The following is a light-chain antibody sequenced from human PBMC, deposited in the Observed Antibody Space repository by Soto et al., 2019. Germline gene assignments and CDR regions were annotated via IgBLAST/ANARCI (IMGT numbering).Light chain of an antibody. J-gene: IGKJ1*01. CDR1: QSISNY. Sequence: DIQLSQSPSSLSASVGDRVTITCRASQSISNYVNWYQQKPGKAPNLLIYTASSLQSGVPSRFSGSGSGTDFTLTISGLQPDDFATYYCQQSYTTPRTFGQGTKVEIK. CDR2: TAS. V-gene: IGKV1-39*01. CDR3: QQSYTTPRT.